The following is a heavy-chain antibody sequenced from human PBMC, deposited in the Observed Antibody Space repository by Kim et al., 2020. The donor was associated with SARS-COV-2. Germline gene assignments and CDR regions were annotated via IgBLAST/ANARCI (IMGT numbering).Heavy chain of an antibody. CDR3: AKDWSKTSLEYYFDY. D-gene: IGHD3-3*01. Sequence: GGSLRLSCAASGFTFSSYGMHWVRQAPGKGLEWVAVISYDGSNKYYADSVKGRFTISRDNSKNTLYLQMNSLRAEDTAVYYCAKDWSKTSLEYYFDYWGQGTLVTVSS. CDR1: GFTFSSYG. J-gene: IGHJ4*02. CDR2: ISYDGSNK. V-gene: IGHV3-30*18.